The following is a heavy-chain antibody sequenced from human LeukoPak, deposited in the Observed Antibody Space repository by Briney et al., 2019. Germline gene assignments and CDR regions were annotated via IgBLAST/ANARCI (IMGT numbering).Heavy chain of an antibody. V-gene: IGHV3-21*01. CDR1: GFTFSSYS. CDR2: ISSSSSYI. CDR3: ARDLLGYCSSTSCYRDY. J-gene: IGHJ4*02. Sequence: PGGSLRPSCAASGFTFSSYSMNWVRQAPGQGLESVSSISSSSSYIYYADSVKGRFTISRDNAKNSLYLQMNSLRAEDTAVYYCARDLLGYCSSTSCYRDYWGQGTLVTVSS. D-gene: IGHD2-2*01.